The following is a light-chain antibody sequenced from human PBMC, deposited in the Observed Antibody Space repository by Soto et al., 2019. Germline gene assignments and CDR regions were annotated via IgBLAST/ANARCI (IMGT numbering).Light chain of an antibody. CDR1: ESVHRN. CDR3: QHYSNWPPT. CDR2: YAS. Sequence: EMVMTQSPATLSVSPGERVTLSCRASESVHRNLAWYQQKPGQGPSILIYYASTRATGVPDRFTGSGSGTELTLTIRSLQSEDFGVYHCQHYSNWPPTFGPGTKVEIK. V-gene: IGKV3-15*01. J-gene: IGKJ3*01.